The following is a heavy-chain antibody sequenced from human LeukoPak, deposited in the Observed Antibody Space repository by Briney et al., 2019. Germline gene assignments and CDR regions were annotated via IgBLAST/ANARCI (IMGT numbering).Heavy chain of an antibody. CDR1: GFTFSSYS. J-gene: IGHJ4*02. CDR3: ATLRWGSGLYAGDY. D-gene: IGHD6-19*01. CDR2: ISSSSSYI. V-gene: IGHV3-21*01. Sequence: GGSLRLSCAASGFTFSSYSMNWVRQAPGKGLEWVSSISSSSSYIYYADSVKGRLTISRDNAKNSLYLQMDSLRAEDTAVYYCATLRWGSGLYAGDYWGQGNLVAVSS.